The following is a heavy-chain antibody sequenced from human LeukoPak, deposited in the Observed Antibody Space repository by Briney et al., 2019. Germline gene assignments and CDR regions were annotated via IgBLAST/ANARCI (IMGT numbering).Heavy chain of an antibody. V-gene: IGHV1-2*02. J-gene: IGHJ4*02. CDR2: INPNSGGT. D-gene: IGHD3-10*01. CDR3: ARSMVRGVLIDY. CDR1: GYIFTGYY. Sequence: GASVKVSCKASGYIFTGYYMHWVRQAPGQGLEWMGWINPNSGGTNYAQKFQGRVTMTRDTSISTAYMELSRLRSDDTAVYYCARSMVRGVLIDYWGQGTLVTVSS.